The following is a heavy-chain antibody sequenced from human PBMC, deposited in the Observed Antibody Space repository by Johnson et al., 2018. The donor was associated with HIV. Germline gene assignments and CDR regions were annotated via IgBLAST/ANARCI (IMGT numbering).Heavy chain of an antibody. D-gene: IGHD3-3*01. V-gene: IGHV3-30-3*01. CDR2: ISYDGSNK. J-gene: IGHJ3*02. CDR3: ASGGWLGSGFYI. Sequence: QVQLVESGGGVVQPGRSLRLSCAASGFTFSSYAMHWVRQAPGKGLEWVAVISYDGSNKYYADSVKGRFTISRDNSKNTRYRQMNSLRAEDTAVYCCASGGWLGSGFYIWGQGTMVTVSS. CDR1: GFTFSSYA.